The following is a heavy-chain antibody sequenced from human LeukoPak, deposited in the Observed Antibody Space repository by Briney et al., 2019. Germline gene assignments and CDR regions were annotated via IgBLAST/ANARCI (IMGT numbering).Heavy chain of an antibody. D-gene: IGHD3-10*01. CDR1: GGSISSGSYY. Sequence: PSQTLSLTCTVSGGSISSGSYYWSWIRQPAGKGLEWIGRIYTSGSTNYNPSLKSRVTISVDTSKNQFSLKLSSVTAEDTAVYYCARETWFGESGDYYYYMDVWGKGTTVTISS. CDR3: ARETWFGESGDYYYYMDV. CDR2: IYTSGST. V-gene: IGHV4-61*02. J-gene: IGHJ6*03.